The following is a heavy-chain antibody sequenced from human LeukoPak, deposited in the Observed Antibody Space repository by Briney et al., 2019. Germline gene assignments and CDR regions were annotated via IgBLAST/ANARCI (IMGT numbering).Heavy chain of an antibody. CDR1: GFTFSSYS. CDR3: ARELGGPFNAFDI. V-gene: IGHV3-21*01. CDR2: ISSSSSCI. J-gene: IGHJ3*02. D-gene: IGHD2-15*01. Sequence: GGSLRLSCAASGFTFSSYSMNWVRQAPGKGLEWVSSISSSSSCIYYADSVKGRFTISRDNAKNSLYLQMNSLRAEDTAVYYCARELGGPFNAFDIWGQGTMVTVSS.